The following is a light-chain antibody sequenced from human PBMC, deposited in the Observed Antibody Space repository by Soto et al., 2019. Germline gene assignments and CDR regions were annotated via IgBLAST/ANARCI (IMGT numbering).Light chain of an antibody. J-gene: IGKJ5*01. V-gene: IGKV1-9*01. CDR3: QQLNSYT. Sequence: DIRVTESPSCLSASVWERFTIICRGSQGISSYLAWYQQKPGKAPKLLIYAASTLQSGVPSRFSGSGSGTEFTLTISSLQPEDFATYSCQQLNSYTFGQGTRLEIK. CDR1: QGISSY. CDR2: AAS.